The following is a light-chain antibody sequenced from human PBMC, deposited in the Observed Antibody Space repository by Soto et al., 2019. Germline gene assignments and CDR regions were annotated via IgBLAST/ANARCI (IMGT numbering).Light chain of an antibody. V-gene: IGKV3-20*01. CDR1: QSVSSSY. J-gene: IGKJ4*01. Sequence: EIVLTQSPGTLSLSPGERATLSCRASQSVSSSYLAWYQQKPGQAPRLLIYGASSRATGIPDRFSGSGSGTDFTLTISRLEPEDFAVYYCQQYGSSQTFGGGNKV. CDR2: GAS. CDR3: QQYGSSQT.